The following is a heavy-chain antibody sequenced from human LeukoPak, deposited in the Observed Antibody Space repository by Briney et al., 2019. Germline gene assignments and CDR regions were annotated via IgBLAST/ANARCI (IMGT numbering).Heavy chain of an antibody. D-gene: IGHD1-26*01. CDR2: ISSSSTYI. J-gene: IGHJ4*02. CDR1: GFTFSTYS. Sequence: PGGSLRLSCAASGFTFSTYSMSWVRQAPGKGLEWVSSISSSSTYIYYADSVKGRFTISRDNAKNSLYLQMNSLRAEDTAVYYCARVRNSGTYSYYFDYWGQGTLVTVSS. CDR3: ARVRNSGTYSYYFDY. V-gene: IGHV3-21*01.